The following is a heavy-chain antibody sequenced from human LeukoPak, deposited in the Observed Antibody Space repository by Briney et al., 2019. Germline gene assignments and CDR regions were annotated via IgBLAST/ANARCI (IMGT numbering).Heavy chain of an antibody. CDR2: FDPEDGET. CDR1: GYTLTELS. J-gene: IGHJ3*02. CDR3: AGSGSYYPGALDI. D-gene: IGHD1-26*01. V-gene: IGHV1-24*01. Sequence: VASVKVSCKVSGYTLTELSMHWVRQTPGKGLEWMGGFDPEDGETIYAPKFQGRVTMTEDTSTDTAYMELSSLRFEDTAVYYCAGSGSYYPGALDIWGQGTMVTVSS.